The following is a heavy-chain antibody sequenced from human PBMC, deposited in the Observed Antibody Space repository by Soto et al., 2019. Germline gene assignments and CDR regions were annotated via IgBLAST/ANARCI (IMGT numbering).Heavy chain of an antibody. J-gene: IGHJ6*03. D-gene: IGHD3-10*01. CDR3: ARGLILWFGELSRRGGYYYYMDV. CDR2: INDSGNI. V-gene: IGHV4-34*01. Sequence: QVQLQQWGAGLLKPSETLSLTCAVYGGSFSGYQWSWIRQTPGKGLEWIGEINDSGNINYKPSLKSRVTIFLDTPKKQIYLKLSSVTAADTAVYYCARGLILWFGELSRRGGYYYYMDVWGKGTTVIVSS. CDR1: GGSFSGYQ.